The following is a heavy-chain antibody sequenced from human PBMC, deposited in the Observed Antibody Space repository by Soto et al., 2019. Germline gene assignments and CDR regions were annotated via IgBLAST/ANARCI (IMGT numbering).Heavy chain of an antibody. CDR1: VEPMTGGYY. Sequence: SETLSLTCDVSVEPMTGGYYWGWIRESPGEGLEWIGSSYYGGTTYYNPSLRGRLAISRDTSKNKFSLRLSSVTAADTALYYCARGWYYFDFWGQGTLVTVSS. D-gene: IGHD2-15*01. CDR2: SYYGGTT. J-gene: IGHJ4*02. CDR3: ARGWYYFDF. V-gene: IGHV4-38-2*01.